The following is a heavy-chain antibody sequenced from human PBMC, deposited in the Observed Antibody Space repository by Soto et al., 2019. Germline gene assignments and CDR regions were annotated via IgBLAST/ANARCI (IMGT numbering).Heavy chain of an antibody. V-gene: IGHV1-69*01. CDR3: ALASKWELLGYFYGMDV. Sequence: QVQLVQSGAEVKKPGSSAKVSCKASGGTFNTYAITWVRQAPGQGFEWMGGVIPLFNTPDYAQKFQGRLTITADDSTSTVYLELSGLSSEDTAVYFYALASKWELLGYFYGMDVWGKGTTVTVSS. J-gene: IGHJ6*04. D-gene: IGHD1-26*01. CDR1: GGTFNTYA. CDR2: VIPLFNTP.